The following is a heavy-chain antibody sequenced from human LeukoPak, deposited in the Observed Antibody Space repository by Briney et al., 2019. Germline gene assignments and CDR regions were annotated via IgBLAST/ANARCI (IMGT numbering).Heavy chain of an antibody. J-gene: IGHJ6*03. V-gene: IGHV4-39*07. Sequence: SETLSLTCTVSSGSISSSSYYWGWIRQPPGKGLEWIGSIYYSGSTNYNPSLKSRVTISVDTSKNQFSLKLSSVTAADTAVYYCPRRVIFGVVRYYMDVWGKGTTVTVSS. CDR3: PRRVIFGVVRYYMDV. CDR1: SGSISSSSYY. CDR2: IYYSGST. D-gene: IGHD3-3*01.